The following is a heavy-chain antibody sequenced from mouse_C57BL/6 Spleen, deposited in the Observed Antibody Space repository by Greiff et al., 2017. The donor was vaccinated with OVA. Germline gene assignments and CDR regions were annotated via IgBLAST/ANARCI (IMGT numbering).Heavy chain of an antibody. CDR2: IYPGSGST. V-gene: IGHV1-55*01. D-gene: IGHD1-1*01. J-gene: IGHJ2*01. Sequence: QVQLQQPGAELVKPGASVKMSCKASGYTFTSYWITWVKQRPGQGLEWIGDIYPGSGSTNYNEKFKSKATLTVDTSSSTAYMQLSSLTSEDSAVYSGARQTLTAVVAFDYWGQGTTLTVSP. CDR1: GYTFTSYW. CDR3: ARQTLTAVVAFDY.